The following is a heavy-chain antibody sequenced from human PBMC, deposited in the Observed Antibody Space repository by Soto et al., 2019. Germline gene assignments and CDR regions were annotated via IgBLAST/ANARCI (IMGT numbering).Heavy chain of an antibody. J-gene: IGHJ6*02. CDR1: GDSVSSNSAA. V-gene: IGHV6-1*01. D-gene: IGHD5-18*01. Sequence: SQPLSLTCAISGDSVSSNSAAWNWILQSPSRGLEWLGRTYYRSKWYNDYAVSVKIRITINPDTSKNQFSLQLNSVTPEDTAVYYCARDEDTAMVSSPYYYYGMDVWGQGTTVTVSS. CDR3: ARDEDTAMVSSPYYYYGMDV. CDR2: TYYRSKWYN.